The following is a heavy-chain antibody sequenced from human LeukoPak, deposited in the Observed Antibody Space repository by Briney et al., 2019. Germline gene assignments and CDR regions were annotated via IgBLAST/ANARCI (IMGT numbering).Heavy chain of an antibody. CDR2: IYGGGST. CDR1: GVTLSNYA. CDR3: ARRGDGGRSFDY. Sequence: GGSLRLSCVASGVTLSNYAMSWARQAPGKGLEWVSLIYGGGSTYYADSVKGRFTISRDNSKNTLYLQMNSLRAEDTAVYYCARRGDGGRSFDYWGQGTLVTVSS. J-gene: IGHJ4*02. V-gene: IGHV3-53*01. D-gene: IGHD4-23*01.